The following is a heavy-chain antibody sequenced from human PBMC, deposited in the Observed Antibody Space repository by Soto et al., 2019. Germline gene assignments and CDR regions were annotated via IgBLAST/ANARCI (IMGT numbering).Heavy chain of an antibody. CDR2: IYWDDDK. D-gene: IGHD6-19*01. CDR3: AHRLYSSAWPWDSGVFDY. J-gene: IGHJ4*02. Sequence: QITLKESGPPLVKPTQTLTLTCTFSGFSLSTGGVGVGWIRQPPGKALEWLALIYWDDDKRYSPSLKSRLTITKDTSKYQVVLTMTNMDPVDTATYYCAHRLYSSAWPWDSGVFDYWGQGTLVTVSS. CDR1: GFSLSTGGVG. V-gene: IGHV2-5*02.